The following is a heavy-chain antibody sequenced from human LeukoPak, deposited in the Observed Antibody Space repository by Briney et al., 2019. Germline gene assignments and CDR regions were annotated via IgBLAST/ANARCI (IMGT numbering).Heavy chain of an antibody. CDR1: GYTFTGYY. Sequence: ASVKVSCKASGYTFTGYYMHWVRQAPGQGLEWMGWINPNSGGTNYAQKLQGRVTMTTDTSTSTAYMELRSLRSDDTAVYYCARWRCSSTSCLYYFDYWGQGTLVTVSS. J-gene: IGHJ4*02. CDR3: ARWRCSSTSCLYYFDY. CDR2: INPNSGGT. D-gene: IGHD2-2*01. V-gene: IGHV1-2*02.